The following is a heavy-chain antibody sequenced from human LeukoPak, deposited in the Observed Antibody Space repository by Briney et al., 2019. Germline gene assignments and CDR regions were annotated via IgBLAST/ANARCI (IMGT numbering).Heavy chain of an antibody. D-gene: IGHD3-16*02. CDR1: GFIFRHYA. CDR2: ISGSGDST. J-gene: IGHJ4*02. CDR3: AKARLRLGELSCFDY. Sequence: GGSLRLSCSASGFIFRHYAVNWVRQSPGKGLEWVSGISGSGDSTYYADSVKGRFTISRDNSKNTLYLQMNSLRAEDTAVYYCAKARLRLGELSCFDYWGQGTLVTVSS. V-gene: IGHV3-23*01.